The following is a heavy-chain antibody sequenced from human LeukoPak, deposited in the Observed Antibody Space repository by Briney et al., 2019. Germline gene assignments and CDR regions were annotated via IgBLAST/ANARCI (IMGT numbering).Heavy chain of an antibody. J-gene: IGHJ4*02. V-gene: IGHV3-30*02. D-gene: IGHD6-25*01. Sequence: GGSLRLSCAASRFTFSSYGMHWVRQAPGEGLEWVSFIQYDGTNINYADSVKGRFTISRDNSKNTLYLQMNSLRAEDTAVYYCASKAAEYYFDYWGQGTLVSVSS. CDR2: IQYDGTNI. CDR1: RFTFSSYG. CDR3: ASKAAEYYFDY.